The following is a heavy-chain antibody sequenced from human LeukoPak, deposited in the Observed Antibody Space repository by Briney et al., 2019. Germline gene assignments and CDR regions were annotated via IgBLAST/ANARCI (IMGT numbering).Heavy chain of an antibody. Sequence: GGSLRLSCAASGFTFDDYAMHWVRQAPGKGLEWVSGISWNSGSIGYADSAKGRFTISRDNAKNSLYLQMNSLRAEDTALYYCAKDIDGIVGATTDFDYWGQGTLVTVSS. V-gene: IGHV3-9*01. J-gene: IGHJ4*02. CDR3: AKDIDGIVGATTDFDY. D-gene: IGHD1-26*01. CDR1: GFTFDDYA. CDR2: ISWNSGSI.